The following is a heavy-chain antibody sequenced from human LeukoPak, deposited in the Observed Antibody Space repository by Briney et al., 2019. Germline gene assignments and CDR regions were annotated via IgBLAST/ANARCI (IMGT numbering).Heavy chain of an antibody. Sequence: SETLSLTCIVSGGSISTYYWSWIRQPAGKGLEWIGRISASGSTRYNPSLESRVTMSVDMSKNQFALKLTSVTAADTAMYYCARSPRPDGSGWNRTEFDYWGQGALVTVSS. D-gene: IGHD6-19*01. CDR3: ARSPRPDGSGWNRTEFDY. CDR1: GGSISTYY. J-gene: IGHJ4*02. V-gene: IGHV4-4*07. CDR2: ISASGST.